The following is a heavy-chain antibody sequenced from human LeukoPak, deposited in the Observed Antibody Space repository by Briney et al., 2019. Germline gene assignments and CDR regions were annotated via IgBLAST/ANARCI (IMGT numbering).Heavy chain of an antibody. CDR2: INHSGST. J-gene: IGHJ4*02. V-gene: IGHV4-39*07. D-gene: IGHD3-16*02. Sequence: SETLSLTCTVFGDSISSSRSYWGWIRQPPGEGLEWIGEINHSGSTYYNPSLKSRVTISVDTSKNQFSLKLSSVTAADTAVYYCASNQLYDYVWGSYRYTEFDYWGQGTLVTVSS. CDR3: ASNQLYDYVWGSYRYTEFDY. CDR1: GDSISSSRSY.